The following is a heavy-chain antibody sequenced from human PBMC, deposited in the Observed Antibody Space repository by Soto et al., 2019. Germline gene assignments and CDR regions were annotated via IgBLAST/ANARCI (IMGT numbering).Heavy chain of an antibody. J-gene: IGHJ5*02. CDR1: GGAVSSGTYY. CDR3: TRGPPRVQWFDP. CDR2: IYFTGST. Sequence: SETLSLTCTVSGGAVSSGTYYWSWIRQPPGKGLERIGHIYFTGSTSYNPSLKSRVTMSLDTSRNQFSLKLSSVTAADTAVYYCTRGPPRVQWFDPWGLGTLVTVSS. V-gene: IGHV4-61*01.